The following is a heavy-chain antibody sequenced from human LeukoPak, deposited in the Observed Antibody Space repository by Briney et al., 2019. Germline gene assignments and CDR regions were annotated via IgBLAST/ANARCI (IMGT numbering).Heavy chain of an antibody. J-gene: IGHJ1*01. CDR1: GGTFSSYA. D-gene: IGHD3-22*01. V-gene: IGHV1-69*05. CDR3: ARDPANYYDSSGYYYDYFQH. CDR2: IIPIFGTA. Sequence: ASVKVSXKASGGTFSSYAISWVRQAPGQGLEWIGRIIPIFGTANYAQKFQGRVTITTDESTSTAYMELSSLRSEDTAVYYCARDPANYYDSSGYYYDYFQHWGQGTLVTVSS.